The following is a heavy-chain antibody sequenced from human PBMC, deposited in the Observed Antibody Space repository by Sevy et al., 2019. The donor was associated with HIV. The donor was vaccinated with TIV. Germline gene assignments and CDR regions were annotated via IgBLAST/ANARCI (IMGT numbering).Heavy chain of an antibody. CDR2: IKQDGSEK. D-gene: IGHD5-18*01. V-gene: IGHV3-7*01. CDR1: GFTFSSYW. J-gene: IGHJ4*02. Sequence: GGSLRLSCAASGFTFSSYWMSWVRQAPGKGLEWVANIKQDGSEKYYVDSVKGRFTISRDNAKNSLYLQMNSLRAEDTAVYYCARGKSGYGYALNYWGQGTLVTVSS. CDR3: ARGKSGYGYALNY.